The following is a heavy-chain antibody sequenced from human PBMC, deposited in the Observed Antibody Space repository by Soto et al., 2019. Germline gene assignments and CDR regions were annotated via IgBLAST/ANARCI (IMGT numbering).Heavy chain of an antibody. J-gene: IGHJ6*02. CDR1: GYTFTNYW. Sequence: PGESLKISCTGSGYTFTNYWIGWVRQMPGKGPEWMGIIYPGDSDTKYNPSFQGQVTISADKSITTTYLQWSSLKASDTAIYYCAASIFYYGMDVWGQGTTVTVS. CDR3: AASIFYYGMDV. V-gene: IGHV5-51*01. CDR2: IYPGDSDT.